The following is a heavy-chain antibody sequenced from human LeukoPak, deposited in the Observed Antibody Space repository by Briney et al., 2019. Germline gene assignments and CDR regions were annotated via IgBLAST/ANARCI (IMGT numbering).Heavy chain of an antibody. D-gene: IGHD6-19*01. CDR1: GGSISSSSYY. CDR3: ARYSSGLGGTYYYYYGMTS. CDR2: IYYSGST. V-gene: IGHV4-39*01. J-gene: IGHJ6*02. Sequence: SETLSLTCTVSGGSISSSSYYWGWIRQPPGKGLEWIGSIYYSGSTYYNPSLKSRVTISVDTSKNQFSLKLSSVTAADTAVYYCARYSSGLGGTYYYYYGMTSGAKGPRSPSP.